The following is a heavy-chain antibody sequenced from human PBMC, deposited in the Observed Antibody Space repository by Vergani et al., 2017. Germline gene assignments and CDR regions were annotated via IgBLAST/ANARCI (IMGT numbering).Heavy chain of an antibody. V-gene: IGHV4-61*02. Sequence: QVQLRESGPGLVRPSQTLSLTCTVSGGSISGGRYYWSWIRHPPGKGLEWIGEINHSGSTNYNPSLKGLEWIGEINHSGSTNYNPSLKSRVTISVDTSKNQFSLKLSSVTTADTAVYYCARGETRTDWFDPWGQGTLVTVSS. D-gene: IGHD3/OR15-3a*01. CDR2: INHSGST. J-gene: IGHJ5*02. CDR3: ARGETRTDWFDP. CDR1: GGSISGGRYY.